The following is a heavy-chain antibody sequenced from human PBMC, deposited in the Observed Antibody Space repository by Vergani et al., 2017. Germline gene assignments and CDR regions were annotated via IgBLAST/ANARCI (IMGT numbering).Heavy chain of an antibody. CDR1: GYSFTSYW. J-gene: IGHJ4*02. CDR3: ARHQYPGYCSGGSCYVGGIDY. Sequence: EVQLVPSGAEVKKPGESLKISCKGSGYSFTSYWIGWVRQMPGKGLEWMGIIYPGDSDTRYSPSFQGQVTISADKSISTAYLQWSSLKASDTAMYYCARHQYPGYCSGGSCYVGGIDYWGQGTLVTVSS. CDR2: IYPGDSDT. V-gene: IGHV5-51*01. D-gene: IGHD2-15*01.